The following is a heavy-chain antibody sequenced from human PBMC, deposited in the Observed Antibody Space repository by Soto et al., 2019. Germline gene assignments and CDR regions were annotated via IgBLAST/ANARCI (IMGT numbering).Heavy chain of an antibody. D-gene: IGHD6-19*01. CDR2: VFHTGTT. V-gene: IGHV4-4*02. CDR3: ARSAGWYAIHS. J-gene: IGHJ4*02. CDR1: GDSVRSPYW. Sequence: QVQLQESGPGLVKPSGTLSLTCAVSGDSVRSPYWWCWVRQPPGKGLEWIGEVFHTGTTSYNPSLRSRVTIPTDTSINQFSLDLTSVTAADTAVYYCARSAGWYAIHSWGPGTLVSVSS.